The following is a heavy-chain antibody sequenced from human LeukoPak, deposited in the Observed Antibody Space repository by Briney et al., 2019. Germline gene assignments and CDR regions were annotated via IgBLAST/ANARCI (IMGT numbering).Heavy chain of an antibody. CDR2: INWSGEST. V-gene: IGHV3-20*04. J-gene: IGHJ4*02. Sequence: PGGSLRLSCAASGSSVADYGMSWVRQAPGKGLEWVSGINWSGESTGYAASVKGRFTISRDNAENALYLQMNSLRAEDTALYYCARDLSASWYSLGYWGRGTLVTVSS. CDR3: ARDLSASWYSLGY. D-gene: IGHD6-13*01. CDR1: GSSVADYG.